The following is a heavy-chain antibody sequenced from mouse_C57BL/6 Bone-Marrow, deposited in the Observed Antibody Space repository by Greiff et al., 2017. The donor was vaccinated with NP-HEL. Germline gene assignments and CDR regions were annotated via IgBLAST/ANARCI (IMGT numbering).Heavy chain of an antibody. CDR2: IDPSDSET. Sequence: QVQLQQPGAELVRPGSSVKLSCKASGYTFTSYWMHWVKQRPIQGLEWIGNIDPSDSETNYNQKFKDKATLTVDKSSSTGYMQLRSLTSEDSAVEYCARRTCYGNLDYWGQGTTLTVSS. V-gene: IGHV1-52*01. D-gene: IGHD2-1*01. CDR1: GYTFTSYW. J-gene: IGHJ2*01. CDR3: ARRTCYGNLDY.